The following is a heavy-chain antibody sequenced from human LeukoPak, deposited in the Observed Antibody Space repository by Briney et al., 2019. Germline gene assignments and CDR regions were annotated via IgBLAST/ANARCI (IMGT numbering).Heavy chain of an antibody. CDR2: ISHSGST. Sequence: PSETLSLTCTVSGGSISDGDYNWSWIRQPPGKGLEWLGYISHSGSTYYNPSLKSRITLSVDTSKNQFSLKLTSVTAADTAVYYCAKMKRKYSSSSDRFDPWGQGTLVTVSS. CDR3: AKMKRKYSSSSDRFDP. J-gene: IGHJ5*02. D-gene: IGHD6-6*01. V-gene: IGHV4-30-4*08. CDR1: GGSISDGDYN.